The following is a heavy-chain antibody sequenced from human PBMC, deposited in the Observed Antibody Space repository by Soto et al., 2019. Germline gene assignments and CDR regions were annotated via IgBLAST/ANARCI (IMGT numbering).Heavy chain of an antibody. CDR1: GFTVSSNY. D-gene: IGHD3-10*01. CDR3: ARWFGELLTGAFDI. J-gene: IGHJ3*02. CDR2: IYSGGST. Sequence: PGGSLRLSCAASGFTVSSNYMSWVRQAPGKGLEWVSVIYSGGSTYYADSVKGRFTISRHNSKNTLYLQMNSLRAEDTAVYYCARWFGELLTGAFDIWGQGTMVTVSS. V-gene: IGHV3-53*04.